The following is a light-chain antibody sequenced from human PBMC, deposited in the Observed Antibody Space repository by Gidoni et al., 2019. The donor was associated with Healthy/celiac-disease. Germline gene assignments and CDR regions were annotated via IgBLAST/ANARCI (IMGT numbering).Light chain of an antibody. CDR2: QDS. CDR3: QAWDSSTAV. Sequence: SYELTQPPSVSVPPGQTASITCSGDKLGDKYACWYQQKPGQSHVLVIYQDSKRPSGIPGRFSGSNSGNTATLTISGTQAMDEADYYCQAWDSSTAVFGGGTKLTVL. J-gene: IGLJ3*02. V-gene: IGLV3-1*01. CDR1: KLGDKY.